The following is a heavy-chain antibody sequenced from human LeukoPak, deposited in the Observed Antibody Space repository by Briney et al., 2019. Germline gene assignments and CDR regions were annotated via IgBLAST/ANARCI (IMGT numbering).Heavy chain of an antibody. CDR3: ARGGRYLPF. CDR2: IHPNSGNT. V-gene: IGHV1-8*03. D-gene: IGHD3-16*02. CDR1: GYSFNNYD. Sequence: ASVKVSCKTSGYSFNNYDISWLRQASGQGLEWVGWIHPNSGNTDYPQKFQGRVTITRDTSKRMAYMELSRLRSDDTAIYYCARGGRYLPFWSQGTMVIVSS. J-gene: IGHJ3*01.